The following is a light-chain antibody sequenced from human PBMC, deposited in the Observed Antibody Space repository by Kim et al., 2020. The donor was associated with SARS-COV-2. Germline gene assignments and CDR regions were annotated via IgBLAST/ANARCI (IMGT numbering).Light chain of an antibody. V-gene: IGLV2-11*01. CDR1: SSDVGDYNY. CDR2: DVN. J-gene: IGLJ1*01. CDR3: CSYAGRYTYV. Sequence: QSALTQPRSVSGSPGQSVIISCTGSSSDVGDYNYISWYQQYPGKVPKLMIYDVNKRPSGVPDRFSGSKSGNTDSLTISGLQPDDEADYYCCSYAGRYTYVFGTGTKVTVL.